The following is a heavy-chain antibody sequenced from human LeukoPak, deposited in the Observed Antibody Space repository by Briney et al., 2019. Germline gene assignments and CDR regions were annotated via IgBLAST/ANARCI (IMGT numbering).Heavy chain of an antibody. CDR2: IKQDGSEK. D-gene: IGHD6-13*01. V-gene: IGHV3-7*01. CDR3: ARVSWVAAAGTFDY. CDR1: GFTFSSYW. Sequence: TGGSLRLSCAASGFTFSSYWMSWVRQAPVKELEWVANIKQDGSEKYYVDSVKGRFTISRDNAKNSLYLQMNSLRAEDTAVYYCARVSWVAAAGTFDYWGQGTLVTVSS. J-gene: IGHJ4*02.